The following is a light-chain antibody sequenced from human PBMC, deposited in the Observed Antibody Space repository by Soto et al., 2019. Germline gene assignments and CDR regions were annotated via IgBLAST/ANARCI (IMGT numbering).Light chain of an antibody. CDR2: GAS. V-gene: IGKV3-15*01. CDR1: QSVSAN. CDR3: QQYSKWPT. J-gene: IGKJ1*01. Sequence: EIVVTQSPATLYVSPGERATLSCLASQSVSANLAWYQHKPGQAPRLLIYGASTRATGIPARFSGSGTGKDFTLTISSLQSEDFAVYYCQQYSKWPTFGRGTKVDIK.